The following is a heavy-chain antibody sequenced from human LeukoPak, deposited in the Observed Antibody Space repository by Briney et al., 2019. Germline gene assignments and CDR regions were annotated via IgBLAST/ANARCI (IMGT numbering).Heavy chain of an antibody. CDR1: GFTFSTYS. V-gene: IGHV3-23*01. J-gene: IGHJ4*02. D-gene: IGHD1-1*01. CDR3: AKLRNAPYYFDY. Sequence: GGSLRLSCAASGFTFSTYSMTWVRQAPGKGLEWVSTISGSGGSTYYADSVKGRFTISRDNSKNTPYLQMNSLRAEDTAVYYCAKLRNAPYYFDYWGQGTLVTVSS. CDR2: ISGSGGST.